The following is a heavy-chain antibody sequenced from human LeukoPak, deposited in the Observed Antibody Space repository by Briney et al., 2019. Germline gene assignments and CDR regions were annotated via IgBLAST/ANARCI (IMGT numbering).Heavy chain of an antibody. CDR2: ISGSGGST. CDR1: GFTFSSYA. CDR3: AKNVYSSSWSTLDY. J-gene: IGHJ4*02. Sequence: GGSLRLSCAASGFTFSSYAMSWVRQAPGKGLEWVSAISGSGGSTYYADSVKGRFTISRDNSKNTLYLQMNSLRAEDMAVYYCAKNVYSSSWSTLDYWGQGTLVTVSS. V-gene: IGHV3-23*01. D-gene: IGHD6-13*01.